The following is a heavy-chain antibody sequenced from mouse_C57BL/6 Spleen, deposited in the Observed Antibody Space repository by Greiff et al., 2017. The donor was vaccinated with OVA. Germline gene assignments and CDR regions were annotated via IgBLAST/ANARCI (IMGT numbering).Heavy chain of an antibody. CDR2: ISSGSSTI. J-gene: IGHJ1*03. CDR3: ARDYGSSYEGYFDV. Sequence: DVHLVESGGGLVKPGGSLKLSCAASGFTFSDYGMHWVRQAPEKGLEWVAYISSGSSTIYYADTVKGRFTISRDNAKNTLFLQMTSLRSEDTAMYYCARDYGSSYEGYFDVWGTGTTVTVSS. D-gene: IGHD1-1*01. V-gene: IGHV5-17*01. CDR1: GFTFSDYG.